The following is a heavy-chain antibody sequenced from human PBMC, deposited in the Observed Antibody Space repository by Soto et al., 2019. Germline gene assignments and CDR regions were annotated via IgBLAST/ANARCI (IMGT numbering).Heavy chain of an antibody. CDR2: VTSDGTTT. V-gene: IGHV3-74*01. J-gene: IGHJ4*02. D-gene: IGHD1-26*01. CDR3: ARGGVGGLDY. CDR1: GFTFNFYW. Sequence: EVQLVESGGNLVQPGGSLRLSCAASGFTFNFYWMHWVRQAPGKGLLWVSHVTSDGTTTSYADSVKGRFTISRDNAKNTVHLQMSSLGAEDTAVYYCARGGVGGLDYWGPGTLVTVSS.